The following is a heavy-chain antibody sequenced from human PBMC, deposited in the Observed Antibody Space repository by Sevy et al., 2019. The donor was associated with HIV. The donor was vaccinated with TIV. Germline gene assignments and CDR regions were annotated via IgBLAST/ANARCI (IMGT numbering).Heavy chain of an antibody. D-gene: IGHD4-17*01. CDR3: ARTQLTTVTTRGAFDV. J-gene: IGHJ3*01. CDR2: INSDGGST. Sequence: GGSLRLSCAASGFTFSTYWMHWVRQVPGKGLVWVSRINSDGGSTSYADSVKGRFTISRDNARNTLYLQMNSLRADDTAVYYCARTQLTTVTTRGAFDVWGQWTMVTVSS. V-gene: IGHV3-74*01. CDR1: GFTFSTYW.